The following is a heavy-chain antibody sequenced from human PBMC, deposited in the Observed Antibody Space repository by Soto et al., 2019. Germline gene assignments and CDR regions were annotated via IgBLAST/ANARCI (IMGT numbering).Heavy chain of an antibody. D-gene: IGHD3-9*01. CDR1: GFTFSSYS. Sequence: GGSLRLSCAASGFTFSSYSMNWVRQAPGKGLEWVSYISSSSSTIYYADSVKGRFTISRDNAKNSLYLQMNSLRAEDTAVYYCGRGGYYDILTGYYNRCYWGQGTLVTVSS. J-gene: IGHJ4*02. V-gene: IGHV3-48*01. CDR3: GRGGYYDILTGYYNRCY. CDR2: ISSSSSTI.